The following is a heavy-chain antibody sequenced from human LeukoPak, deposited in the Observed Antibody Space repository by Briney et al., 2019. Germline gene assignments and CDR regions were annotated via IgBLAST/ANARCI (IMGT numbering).Heavy chain of an antibody. CDR3: ATHGSVWGSYRWVDY. CDR2: FDPEDGET. Sequence: ASVKVSCKASGYTFTGYYMHWVRQAPGQGLEWMGGFDPEDGETIYAQKFQGRVTMTEDTSTDTVYMELSSLRSEDTAVYYCATHGSVWGSYRWVDYWGQGTLVTVSS. CDR1: GYTFTGYY. V-gene: IGHV1-24*01. D-gene: IGHD3-16*01. J-gene: IGHJ4*02.